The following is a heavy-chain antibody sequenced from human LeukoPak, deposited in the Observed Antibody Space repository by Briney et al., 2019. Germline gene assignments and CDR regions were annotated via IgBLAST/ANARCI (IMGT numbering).Heavy chain of an antibody. CDR3: ARWFHMNDYGDYRWFDP. Sequence: SETLSLTCTVSGGSISSSSYYWSWIRQPPGKGLEWIGYIYYSGSTNYNPSLKSRVTISVDTSKNQFSLKLSSVTAADTAVYYCARWFHMNDYGDYRWFDPWGQGTLVTVSS. CDR1: GGSISSSSYY. J-gene: IGHJ5*02. CDR2: IYYSGST. V-gene: IGHV4-61*01. D-gene: IGHD4-17*01.